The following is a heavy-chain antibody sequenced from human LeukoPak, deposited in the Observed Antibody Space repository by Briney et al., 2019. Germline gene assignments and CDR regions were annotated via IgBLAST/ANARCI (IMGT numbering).Heavy chain of an antibody. V-gene: IGHV3-30*02. CDR3: AKDSSFSSPSLKTLYP. Sequence: GGSLRLSCAASGFTFSKWAMHWVRQAPGKGLEWVALIRSHGSDRYYADSVKGRFTISRDNSKNTLYLQMDSLRAEDTAVYYCAKDSSFSSPSLKTLYPWGQGTLVTVSS. D-gene: IGHD2-2*01. CDR1: GFTFSKWA. CDR2: IRSHGSDR. J-gene: IGHJ5*02.